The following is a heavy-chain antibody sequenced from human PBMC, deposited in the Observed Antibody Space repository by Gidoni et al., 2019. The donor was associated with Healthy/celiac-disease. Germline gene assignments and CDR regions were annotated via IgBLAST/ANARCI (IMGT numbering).Heavy chain of an antibody. V-gene: IGHV3-30-3*01. J-gene: IGHJ4*02. CDR1: GFTFSSYA. CDR3: ARAQGVVLDY. Sequence: QVQLVESGGGVVQPGRSLRLSCAASGFTFSSYAMHWVRQAPGKGLEWVAVISYDGSNKYYADSVKGRFTISRDNSKNTLYLQMNSLRAEDTAVYYCARAQGVVLDYWGQGTLVTVSS. D-gene: IGHD2-15*01. CDR2: ISYDGSNK.